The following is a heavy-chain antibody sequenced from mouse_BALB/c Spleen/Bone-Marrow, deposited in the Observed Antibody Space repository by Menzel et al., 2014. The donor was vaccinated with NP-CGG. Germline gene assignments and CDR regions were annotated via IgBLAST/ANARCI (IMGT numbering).Heavy chain of an antibody. CDR2: INSGGSYN. D-gene: IGHD1-1*01. CDR3: AGRNDRFYGGGRRGAMDY. V-gene: IGHV5-6*01. J-gene: IGHJ4*01. CDR1: GFTFSNYG. Sequence: EVQGVESGGDLVKPGGSLKLSCAASGFTFSNYGMSWVRQPPDKRLEWVAIINSGGSYNYYPDSAKGRFSISRDKDKNTLYLQMSSLKSEDTAKYCCAGRNDRFYGGGRRGAMDYWGQGTSVTVSS.